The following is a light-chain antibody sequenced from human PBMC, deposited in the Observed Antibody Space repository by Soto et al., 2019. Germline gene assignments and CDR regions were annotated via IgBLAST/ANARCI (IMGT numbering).Light chain of an antibody. CDR3: MQALQTPYT. V-gene: IGKV2-28*01. CDR2: LGS. Sequence: DIVMTQSPLSLPVTPGEPASISCRSSQSLLYSNRYNYLDWYLQKPGQSPQLLIYLGSNRASGAPDRFSGSGSGTDFTLKISRVEAGDVGLYYCMQALQTPYTFGQGTKLEIK. CDR1: QSLLYSNRYNY. J-gene: IGKJ2*01.